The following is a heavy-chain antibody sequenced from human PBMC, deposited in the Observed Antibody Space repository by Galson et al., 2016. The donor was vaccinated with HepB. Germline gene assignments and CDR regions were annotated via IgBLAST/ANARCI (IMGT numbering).Heavy chain of an antibody. D-gene: IGHD2-21*02. CDR2: ISGSGITT. J-gene: IGHJ4*02. CDR1: GFTLSNYV. Sequence: SLRLSCAASGFTLSNYVMSWVRQAPGKGLEWVSDISGSGITTYYADSVKGRFTISRDNSKKTVYLQMSSLRAEDTAVYYCAKLDCGRDCPRDDWGQGTLVTVSS. CDR3: AKLDCGRDCPRDD. V-gene: IGHV3-23*01.